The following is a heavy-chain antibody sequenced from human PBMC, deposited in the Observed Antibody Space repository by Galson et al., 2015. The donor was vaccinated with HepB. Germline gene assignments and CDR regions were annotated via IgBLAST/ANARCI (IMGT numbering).Heavy chain of an antibody. CDR1: GGSISSGSYY. CDR3: ARELEGVSDY. J-gene: IGHJ4*02. D-gene: IGHD2-8*01. Sequence: TLSLTCTVSGGSISSGSYYWSWIRQPAGKGLEWIGRIYTSGSTNYNPSLKSRVTISVDTSKNQFSLKLSSVTAADTAVYYCARELEGVSDYWGQGTLVTVSS. V-gene: IGHV4-61*02. CDR2: IYTSGST.